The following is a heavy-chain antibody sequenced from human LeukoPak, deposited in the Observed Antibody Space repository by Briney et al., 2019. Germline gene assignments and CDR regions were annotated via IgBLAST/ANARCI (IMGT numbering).Heavy chain of an antibody. CDR1: GDSISSYY. V-gene: IGHV4-59*12. D-gene: IGHD4-23*01. J-gene: IGHJ3*02. Sequence: SETLSLTCTVSGDSISSYYWSWIRQPPGKGLEWIGYIDYSGSTNYNPSLKSRVTISVDRSKNQFSLNLSSVTAADTAVYYCARGYGDNSGAFDIWGQGTMVTVSS. CDR2: IDYSGST. CDR3: ARGYGDNSGAFDI.